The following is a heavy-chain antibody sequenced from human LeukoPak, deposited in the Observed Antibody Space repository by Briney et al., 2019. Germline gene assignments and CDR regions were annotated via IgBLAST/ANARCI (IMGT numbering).Heavy chain of an antibody. Sequence: GGSLRLSCAASGLTFSSYAMSWVRQAPGKGLEWVSAISGSGGSTYYADSVKGRFTISRDNSKNTLYLQMNSLRAEDTAVYYCAKIKKHDYGDYVGYFDYWGQGTLVTVSS. J-gene: IGHJ4*02. D-gene: IGHD4-17*01. CDR1: GLTFSSYA. CDR3: AKIKKHDYGDYVGYFDY. CDR2: ISGSGGST. V-gene: IGHV3-23*01.